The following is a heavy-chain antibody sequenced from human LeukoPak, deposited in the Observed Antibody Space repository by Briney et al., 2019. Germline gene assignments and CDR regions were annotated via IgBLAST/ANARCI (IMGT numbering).Heavy chain of an antibody. V-gene: IGHV1-46*01. CDR3: ARDEYSGYAPLRSYYYYMDV. CDR2: INPSGGST. Sequence: PEASVKVSCKASGYTFTSYYMHWVRQAPGQGLEWMGIINPSGGSTSYAQKLQGRVTMTTDTSTSTAYMELRSLRSDDTAVYYCARDEYSGYAPLRSYYYYMDVWGKGTTVTISS. J-gene: IGHJ6*03. D-gene: IGHD5-12*01. CDR1: GYTFTSYY.